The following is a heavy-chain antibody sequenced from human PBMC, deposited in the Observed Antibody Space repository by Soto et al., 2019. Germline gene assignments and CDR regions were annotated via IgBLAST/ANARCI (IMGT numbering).Heavy chain of an antibody. J-gene: IGHJ4*02. CDR2: ISSSSSTI. CDR3: ARDDGSSGYLGVDY. Sequence: LRLSCAASGFTFSSYSMNWVRQAPGKGLEWVSYISSSSSTIYYADSVKGRFTISRDNAKNSLYLQMNSLRAEDTAVYYCARDDGSSGYLGVDYWGQGTLVTVSS. V-gene: IGHV3-48*01. D-gene: IGHD3-22*01. CDR1: GFTFSSYS.